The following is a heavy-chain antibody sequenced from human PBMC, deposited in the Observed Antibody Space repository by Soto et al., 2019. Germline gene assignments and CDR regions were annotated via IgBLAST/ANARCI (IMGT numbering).Heavy chain of an antibody. V-gene: IGHV4-61*08. CDR3: ARGATVTQYDY. CDR1: GGSISSGGYY. J-gene: IGHJ4*02. CDR2: ISYSGST. D-gene: IGHD4-17*01. Sequence: SETLSLTCTVSGGSISSGGYYWSWIRQHPGKGLEWIGYISYSGSTNYNPSLKSRVTISVDTSRSQISLMVSSLTAADTALYYCARGATVTQYDYWGQGTLVTVSS.